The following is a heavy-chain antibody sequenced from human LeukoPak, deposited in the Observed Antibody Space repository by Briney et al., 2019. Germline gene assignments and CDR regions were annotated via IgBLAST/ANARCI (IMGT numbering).Heavy chain of an antibody. Sequence: PWGSLRLSCAASGFTFSSYWMSWVRQAPGKGLEWVANIKQDGSEKYYVDSVKGRFTISRDNAKNSLYLQMNSLRAEDTAVYYCARDTEQRWLQFSFDYWGQGTLVTVSS. V-gene: IGHV3-7*01. D-gene: IGHD5-12*01. CDR1: GFTFSSYW. CDR2: IKQDGSEK. CDR3: ARDTEQRWLQFSFDY. J-gene: IGHJ4*02.